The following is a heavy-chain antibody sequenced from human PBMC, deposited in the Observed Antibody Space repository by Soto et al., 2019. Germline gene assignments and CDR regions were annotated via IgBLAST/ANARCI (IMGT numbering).Heavy chain of an antibody. J-gene: IGHJ5*02. V-gene: IGHV4-4*02. D-gene: IGHD3-10*01. Sequence: PSETLSLTCAVSGGSISSSNWWSWVRQPPGKGLEWIGEIYHSGSTNYNPSLKSRVTISVDRSKNQFSLNLSSVTAADTAVYYCARVWFGESSWFDPWGQGTLVTVSS. CDR1: GGSISSSNW. CDR2: IYHSGST. CDR3: ARVWFGESSWFDP.